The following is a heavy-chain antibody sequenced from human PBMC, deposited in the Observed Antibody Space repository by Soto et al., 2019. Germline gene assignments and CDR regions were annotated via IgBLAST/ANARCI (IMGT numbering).Heavy chain of an antibody. CDR1: GFSLSTRGAG. Sequence: ESGPTLVNPPQTLTLTFAFSGFSLSTRGAGVGWIRQPPGKALEWLALIYWDDDKRYSPSLKTRLTITKDTSKNQVVLTMINMDPVDTATYSCAHIGVSRWFDFWGQGTLVTVSS. CDR3: AHIGVSRWFDF. J-gene: IGHJ4*02. D-gene: IGHD6-13*01. V-gene: IGHV2-5*02. CDR2: IYWDDDK.